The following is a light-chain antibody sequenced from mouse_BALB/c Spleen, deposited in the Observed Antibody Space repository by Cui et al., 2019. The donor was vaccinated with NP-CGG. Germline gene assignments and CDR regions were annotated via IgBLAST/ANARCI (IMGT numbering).Light chain of an antibody. V-gene: IGLV1*01. Sequence: QAVVTQESALTTSPGETVTLTCRSSTGAVTTNNYANWVQEKPDQLFTGLIGGTNNRPPGVPARFSGSLIGDKAALTITGAQTEDEAIYFCALWYSNHWVVGGGTKLTVL. CDR1: TGAVTTNNY. CDR3: ALWYSNHWV. CDR2: GTN. J-gene: IGLJ1*01.